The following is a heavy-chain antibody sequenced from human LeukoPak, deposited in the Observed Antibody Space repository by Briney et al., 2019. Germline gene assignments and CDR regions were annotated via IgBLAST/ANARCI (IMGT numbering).Heavy chain of an antibody. Sequence: GGSLRLSCAASGFTFNIYAMSWVRQAPGKGLEWVSAISETSRKTYYADSVKGRFTISRDNSKDTLYLQMNGLRDEDTAVYYCVQEARRDGYKLAPVAEHWGQGTLVTVSS. CDR2: ISETSRKT. V-gene: IGHV3-23*01. D-gene: IGHD5-24*01. CDR3: VQEARRDGYKLAPVAEH. J-gene: IGHJ1*01. CDR1: GFTFNIYA.